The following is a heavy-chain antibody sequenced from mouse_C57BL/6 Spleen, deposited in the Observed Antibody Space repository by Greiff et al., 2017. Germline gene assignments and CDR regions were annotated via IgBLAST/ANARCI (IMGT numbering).Heavy chain of an antibody. V-gene: IGHV6-6*01. D-gene: IGHD1-1*01. CDR1: GFTFSDAW. J-gene: IGHJ1*03. Sequence: EVKVEESGGGLVQPGGSMKLSCAASGFTFSDAWMDWVRQSPEKGLEWVAEIRNKANNHATYYAESVKGRFTISRDDSKSSVYLQMNSLRAEDTGIYYCTRRGYYGSSYVHWYFDVWGTGTTVTVSS. CDR3: TRRGYYGSSYVHWYFDV. CDR2: IRNKANNHAT.